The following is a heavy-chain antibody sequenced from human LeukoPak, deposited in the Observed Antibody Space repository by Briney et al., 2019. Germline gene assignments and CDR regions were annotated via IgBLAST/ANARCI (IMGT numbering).Heavy chain of an antibody. J-gene: IGHJ4*02. D-gene: IGHD4-17*01. CDR1: GFSFSNYG. V-gene: IGHV3-30*18. CDR3: AKGDNGDYCFDY. CDR2: ITYDGINE. Sequence: AGGSLRLSCAAPGFSFSNYGMHWVRQAPGKGLEWVATITYDGINEYYSDSVKGRFTISRDNSKNTVFLQMNSLRTEDTAVYYCAKGDNGDYCFDYWGQGTLVTVSS.